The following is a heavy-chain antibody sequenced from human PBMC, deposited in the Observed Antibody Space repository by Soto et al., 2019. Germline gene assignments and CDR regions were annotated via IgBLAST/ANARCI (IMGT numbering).Heavy chain of an antibody. J-gene: IGHJ6*02. D-gene: IGHD6-6*01. CDR1: GFIFSGYE. CDR3: VRAPGPKYYAMDA. CDR2: IGKNGRDI. Sequence: GGSLRLSCEVSGFIFSGYEFNWVRQAPGKGLEWVSYIGKNGRDIYDADSVKGRFTISRDDDKSTLYLEMNSLRAEDTAVYYCVRAPGPKYYAMDAWGQGTMVTVSS. V-gene: IGHV3-48*03.